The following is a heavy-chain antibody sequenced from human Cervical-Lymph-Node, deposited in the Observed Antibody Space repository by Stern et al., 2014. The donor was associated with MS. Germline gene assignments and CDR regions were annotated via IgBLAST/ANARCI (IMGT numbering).Heavy chain of an antibody. CDR3: ARESPYYYDSSGYYRGYFDY. Sequence: QVQLVESGAEVKKPGSSVKVSCKASGGTFSSYAISWVRQAPGQGLEWMGGIIPIFGTANYAQKFQGRVTITADKSTSTAYMELSSLRSEDTAVYHCARESPYYYDSSGYYRGYFDYWGQGTLVTVSS. CDR1: GGTFSSYA. J-gene: IGHJ4*02. V-gene: IGHV1-69*06. CDR2: IIPIFGTA. D-gene: IGHD3-22*01.